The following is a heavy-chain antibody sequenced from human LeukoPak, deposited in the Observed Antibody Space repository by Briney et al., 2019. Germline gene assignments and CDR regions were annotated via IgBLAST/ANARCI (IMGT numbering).Heavy chain of an antibody. D-gene: IGHD2-8*01. CDR1: GYSFTGYY. CDR2: INPDGGVT. J-gene: IGHJ6*03. CDR3: ARGPNHYYYMDF. Sequence: ASMKVSCKASGYSFTGYYIHWVRQAPGQGLEWMGWINPDGGVTKSAQRFQGRVTMTRDKSINTVYMELSGLTSDDTALYYCARGPNHYYYMDFWGTGTTVSVSS. V-gene: IGHV1-2*02.